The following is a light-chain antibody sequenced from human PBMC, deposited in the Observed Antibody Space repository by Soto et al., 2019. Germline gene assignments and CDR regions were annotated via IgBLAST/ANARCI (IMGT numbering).Light chain of an antibody. Sequence: EIVMTQSPATLSVSPGERATHSCRASQSVSSNLAWYQQKPGQAPRLLIYSASTRATGIPARFSGSGSGTEFTLTISSLQSEDFAVYYCQQYNNWPPLTFGGGTKVEIK. CDR1: QSVSSN. V-gene: IGKV3-15*01. CDR3: QQYNNWPPLT. J-gene: IGKJ4*01. CDR2: SAS.